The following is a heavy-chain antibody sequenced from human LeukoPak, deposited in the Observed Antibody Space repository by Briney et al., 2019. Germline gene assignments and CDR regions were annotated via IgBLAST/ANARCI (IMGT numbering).Heavy chain of an antibody. V-gene: IGHV1-46*01. D-gene: IGHD6-19*01. CDR2: INPSGGST. CDR3: ARTGDSSGWYAWFDP. Sequence: WXXQXPXXXLXWMGXINPSGGSTSYAQKFQGRVTMTRDTSTSTVYMELSSLRSEDTAVYYCARTGDSSGWYAWFDPWGQGTLVTVSS. J-gene: IGHJ5*02.